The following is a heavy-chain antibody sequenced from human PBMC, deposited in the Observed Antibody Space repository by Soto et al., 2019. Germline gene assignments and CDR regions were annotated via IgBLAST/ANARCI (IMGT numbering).Heavy chain of an antibody. V-gene: IGHV3-21*01. CDR2: ISSSSSYI. D-gene: IGHD6-19*01. J-gene: IGHJ4*01. Sequence: EVQLVESGGGLVKPGGSLRLSCAASGFTFSSYSMNWVRQAPGKGLEWVSSISSSSSYIYYADSVKGRFTISRDNAKNSLYLQMNRLRAEDTAVYYCARDRGVAAPFDYWGHGTLVTVTS. CDR1: GFTFSSYS. CDR3: ARDRGVAAPFDY.